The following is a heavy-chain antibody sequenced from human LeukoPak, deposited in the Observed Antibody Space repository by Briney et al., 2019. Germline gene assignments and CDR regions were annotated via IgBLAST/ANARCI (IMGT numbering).Heavy chain of an antibody. CDR3: AREPHGAWFDP. Sequence: PSETLSLTCTVSGGSISSSSYYWGWIRQPPGKGLEWIGSIYYSGSTYYNPSLESRVTISVDTSKNQFSLKLSSVTAADTAVYYCAREPHGAWFDPWGQGTLVTVSS. CDR1: GGSISSSSYY. D-gene: IGHD3-10*01. CDR2: IYYSGST. V-gene: IGHV4-39*07. J-gene: IGHJ5*02.